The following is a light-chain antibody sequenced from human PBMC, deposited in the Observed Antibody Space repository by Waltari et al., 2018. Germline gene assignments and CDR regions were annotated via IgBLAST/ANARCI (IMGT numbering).Light chain of an antibody. CDR2: CAS. J-gene: IGKJ1*01. Sequence: EIVLTQSPGTLSLSPGERAALSCRASQSVGRTLDWYQQKPGQAPRLPIYCASNRATGISDGFSGSGSGTDFSLTISGLEPEDFAVYYCQHYVRLPATFGQGTKVEIK. CDR3: QHYVRLPAT. CDR1: QSVGRT. V-gene: IGKV3-20*01.